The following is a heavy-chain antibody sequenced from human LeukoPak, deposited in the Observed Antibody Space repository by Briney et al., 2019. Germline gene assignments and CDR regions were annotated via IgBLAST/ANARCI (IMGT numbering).Heavy chain of an antibody. D-gene: IGHD5-18*01. Sequence: SETLSLTCTVSGGSISSYYWSWIRQPPGKGLEWIGYIYYSGSTNYNPSLKSRVTISVDTSKNQFSLKLSSVTAADTAVYYCARVGLYSHGYPPPLYGMDVWGQGTTVTVSS. J-gene: IGHJ6*02. V-gene: IGHV4-59*01. CDR1: GGSISSYY. CDR3: ARVGLYSHGYPPPLYGMDV. CDR2: IYYSGST.